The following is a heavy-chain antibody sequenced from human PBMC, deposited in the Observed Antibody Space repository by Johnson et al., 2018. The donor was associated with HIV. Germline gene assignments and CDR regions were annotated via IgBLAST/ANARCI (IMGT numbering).Heavy chain of an antibody. CDR2: ISYDGSNK. D-gene: IGHD3-10*01. J-gene: IGHJ3*02. CDR3: ASEVRGVLDI. Sequence: QMQLVESGVGLVQPGGSLRLSCAASGFTFSSYAMHWVRHAPGKGLEWVAVISYDGSNKYYADSVKGRFTISRDNYKNTLYLQMNSLRVEDTAVYYCASEVRGVLDIWGQGTMVTVSS. V-gene: IGHV3-30*04. CDR1: GFTFSSYA.